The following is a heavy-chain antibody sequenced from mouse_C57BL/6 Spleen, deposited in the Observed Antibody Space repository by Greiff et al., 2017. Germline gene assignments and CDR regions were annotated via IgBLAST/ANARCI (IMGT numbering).Heavy chain of an antibody. CDR3: ARPGSLYAMDY. Sequence: EVQRVESGRGLVKPGGSLKLSCAASGFTFSDYGMHWVRQAPEKGLEWVAYISSGSSTIYYADTVKGRFTISRDNAKNTLFLQMTSLRSEDTAMYYCARPGSLYAMDYWGQGTSVTVSS. J-gene: IGHJ4*01. CDR1: GFTFSDYG. CDR2: ISSGSSTI. V-gene: IGHV5-17*01.